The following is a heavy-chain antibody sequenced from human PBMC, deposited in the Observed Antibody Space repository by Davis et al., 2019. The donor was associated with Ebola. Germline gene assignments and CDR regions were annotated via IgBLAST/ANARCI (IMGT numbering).Heavy chain of an antibody. CDR1: GFTFSRYW. CDR3: AGVDYGDSWRWFDP. CDR2: INSDGSRT. J-gene: IGHJ5*02. Sequence: SCAASGFTFSRYWMHWVRQAPGKGLVWVSRINSDGSRTNYADSVKGRFTISRDNAKNTVYLQMNSLRAEDTAVYFCAGVDYGDSWRWFDPWGQGTLVTVSS. V-gene: IGHV3-74*01. D-gene: IGHD4-17*01.